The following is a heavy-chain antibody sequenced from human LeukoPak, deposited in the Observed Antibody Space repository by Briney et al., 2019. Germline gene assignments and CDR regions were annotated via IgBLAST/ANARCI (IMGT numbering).Heavy chain of an antibody. V-gene: IGHV3-48*03. CDR2: ISSSGSTI. CDR1: GFTFSSYE. J-gene: IGHJ4*02. CDR3: ARCEALRGVLFDY. D-gene: IGHD3-10*01. Sequence: GGSLRLSCAASGFTFSSYEMNWVRQAPGKGLEWVSYISSSGSTIYYADSVKGRFTIPRDNAKNSLYLQMNSLRAEDTAVYYCARCEALRGVLFDYWGQGTLVTVSS.